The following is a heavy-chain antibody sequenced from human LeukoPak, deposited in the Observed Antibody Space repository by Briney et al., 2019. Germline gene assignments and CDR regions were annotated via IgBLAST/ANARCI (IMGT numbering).Heavy chain of an antibody. V-gene: IGHV4-34*01. CDR1: GGSFSGYY. J-gene: IGHJ6*03. CDR3: ARVYYYYMDV. Sequence: KPSETLSLTCAVYGGSFSGYYWSWIRQPPGKGLEWIGGINHSGSTNYNPSLKSRVTISVDTSKNQFSLKLSSVTAADTAVYYCARVYYYYMDVWGKGTTVTVSS. CDR2: INHSGST.